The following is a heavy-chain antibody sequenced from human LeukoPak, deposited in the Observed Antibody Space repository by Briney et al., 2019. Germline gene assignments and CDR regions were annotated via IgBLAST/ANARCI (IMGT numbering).Heavy chain of an antibody. CDR1: GFTFSSYA. J-gene: IGHJ4*02. Sequence: PGGSLRLSCAASGFTFSSYAMHWVRQAPGKGLEYVSAISSNGGSTYYANSVKGRFTISRDNSKNTLYLQMGSLRAEDMAVYYCARDRGHYGPFDYWGQGTLVTVSS. D-gene: IGHD3-10*01. CDR2: ISSNGGST. V-gene: IGHV3-64*01. CDR3: ARDRGHYGPFDY.